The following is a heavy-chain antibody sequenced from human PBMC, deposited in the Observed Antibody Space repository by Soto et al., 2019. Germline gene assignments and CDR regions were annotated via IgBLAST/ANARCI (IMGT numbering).Heavy chain of an antibody. V-gene: IGHV1-3*01. D-gene: IGHD6-13*01. Sequence: QVHLVQSGAEVKKPGASVKLSCRASGYTFTSYAIHWVRQAPGQRLEWMGWINPDIGITEFSPMFRDRVTLTRDTSASTAYMELSSLTSEDTALYYCARGWSSSWYPLDYWGQGALVTVPS. CDR1: GYTFTSYA. CDR3: ARGWSSSWYPLDY. J-gene: IGHJ4*02. CDR2: INPDIGIT.